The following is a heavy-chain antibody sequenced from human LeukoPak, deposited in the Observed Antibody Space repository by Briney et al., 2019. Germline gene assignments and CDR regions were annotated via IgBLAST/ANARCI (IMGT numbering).Heavy chain of an antibody. Sequence: PSETLSLTCSVSGTSISSYYWSWIRQPAGKGLEWVGRIYPSGSTDYNASLKSRVTMSVDTSKKQFSLKLNSVTAADTAVYYCARSSGHDFDYWGQGILVTVSS. J-gene: IGHJ4*02. CDR1: GTSISSYY. D-gene: IGHD5-12*01. CDR3: ARSSGHDFDY. V-gene: IGHV4-4*07. CDR2: IYPSGST.